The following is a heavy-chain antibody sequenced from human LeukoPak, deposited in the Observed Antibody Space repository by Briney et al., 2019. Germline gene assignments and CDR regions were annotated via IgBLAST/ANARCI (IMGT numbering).Heavy chain of an antibody. Sequence: GGSLRLSCAASGFTFSNAWMSWVRQAPGKGLEWVGRIKSKTDGGTTDYAAPVKGRFTISRGDSKNTLYLQMNSPKTEDTAVYYCTTERTVGDLFDYWGQGTLVTVSS. CDR3: TTERTVGDLFDY. V-gene: IGHV3-15*01. CDR2: IKSKTDGGTT. CDR1: GFTFSNAW. D-gene: IGHD1-1*01. J-gene: IGHJ4*02.